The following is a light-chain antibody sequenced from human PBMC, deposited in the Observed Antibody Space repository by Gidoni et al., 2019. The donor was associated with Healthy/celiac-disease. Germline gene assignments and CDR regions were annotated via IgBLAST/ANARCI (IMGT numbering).Light chain of an antibody. J-gene: IGKJ4*01. Sequence: DIVMTQSPDSLAVSLGERATINCKSSQSVLYSSNNKNYLAWYQQKPGQPPKLLIYWASTLESGGPDRFSGSGSGTDFTLTISSLQAEDVAVYYCQQYYSTPLTFGGGTKVEIK. CDR3: QQYYSTPLT. CDR1: QSVLYSSNNKNY. V-gene: IGKV4-1*01. CDR2: WAS.